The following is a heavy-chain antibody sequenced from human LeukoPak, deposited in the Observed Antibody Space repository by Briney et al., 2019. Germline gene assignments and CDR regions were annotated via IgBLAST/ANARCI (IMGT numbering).Heavy chain of an antibody. CDR3: ARSVYGSGSYMDL. CDR2: IRFDGDNK. CDR1: GFSFSSYG. V-gene: IGHV3-33*03. D-gene: IGHD3-10*01. Sequence: GGSLRLSCAASGFSFSSYGMHWVRQAPGKGLEWVAVIRFDGDNKHYGEAVKGRFTISRNNAENKLFLLMDNLRADDTAVYFCARSVYGSGSYMDLWGQGTTVTVSS. J-gene: IGHJ6*03.